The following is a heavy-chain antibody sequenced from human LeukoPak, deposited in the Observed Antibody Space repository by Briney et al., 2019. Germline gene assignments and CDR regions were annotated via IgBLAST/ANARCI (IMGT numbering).Heavy chain of an antibody. CDR2: IYYSGST. Sequence: SETLSLTCTVSGGSISSYYWSWIRQPPGKGLEWIGYIYYSGSTNYNPSLKSRVTISVDTSKNQFSLKLGSVTAADTAVYYCARVRYFDWLSFDYWGQGTLVAVSS. CDR3: ARVRYFDWLSFDY. J-gene: IGHJ4*02. V-gene: IGHV4-59*01. D-gene: IGHD3-9*01. CDR1: GGSISSYY.